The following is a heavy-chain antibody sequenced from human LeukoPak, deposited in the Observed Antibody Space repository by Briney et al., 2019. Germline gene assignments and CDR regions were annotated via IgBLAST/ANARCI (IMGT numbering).Heavy chain of an antibody. CDR2: ISGSGGST. V-gene: IGHV3-23*01. CDR1: GFTLSSYA. D-gene: IGHD2-15*01. J-gene: IGHJ5*02. Sequence: GGSLILSCEASGFTLSSYAISWVRQAPGKGLEWVSMISGSGGSTHYADSVKGRFTISRDDSKNTLYLQMNSLRDEDTAVYYCAKGGGYCSGGSCYPPRWFDPWGQGTLVTVSS. CDR3: AKGGGYCSGGSCYPPRWFDP.